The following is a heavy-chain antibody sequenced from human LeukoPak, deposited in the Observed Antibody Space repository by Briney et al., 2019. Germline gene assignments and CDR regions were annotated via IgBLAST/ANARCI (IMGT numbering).Heavy chain of an antibody. D-gene: IGHD3/OR15-3a*01. CDR1: GYTFTSYY. CDR3: AGTEIPTHFDY. V-gene: IGHV1-46*03. Sequence: GVSVKVSCKXSGYTFTSYYMHWVRQAPGQGLEWMGIINPSGGSTSYAQKFQGRVTMTRDTSTSTVYMELSSLRSEDTAVYYCAGTEIPTHFDYWGQGTLVTVSS. CDR2: INPSGGST. J-gene: IGHJ4*02.